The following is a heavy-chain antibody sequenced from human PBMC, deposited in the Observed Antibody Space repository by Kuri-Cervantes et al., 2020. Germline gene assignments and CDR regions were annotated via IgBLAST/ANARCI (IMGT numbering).Heavy chain of an antibody. Sequence: SETLSLTCTVSGGSISSGSYYWSWIRQPAGKGLEWIGYIYYSGSTYYNPSLKSRVTISVDTSKNQFSLKLSSVTAADTAVYYCASKEYYYDSSGYYTNWYFDLWGRGTLVTVSS. V-gene: IGHV4-61*10. CDR3: ASKEYYYDSSGYYTNWYFDL. CDR1: GGSISSGSYY. D-gene: IGHD3-22*01. J-gene: IGHJ2*01. CDR2: IYYSGST.